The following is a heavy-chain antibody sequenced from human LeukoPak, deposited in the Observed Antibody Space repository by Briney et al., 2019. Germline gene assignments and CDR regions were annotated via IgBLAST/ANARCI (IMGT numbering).Heavy chain of an antibody. D-gene: IGHD3-22*01. J-gene: IGHJ3*02. CDR1: GFNFISYG. CDR3: VRDKYDSNRSPSDI. CDR2: ISGSGTRT. V-gene: IGHV3-23*01. Sequence: GGSLRLSCEVSGFNFISYGMSWVRQAPGKGLEWVSLISGSGTRTNYAGSVKGRFTISRDNSKNTVYLQMDSLGAEDTAVYYCVRDKYDSNRSPSDIWGKGTKVTVSS.